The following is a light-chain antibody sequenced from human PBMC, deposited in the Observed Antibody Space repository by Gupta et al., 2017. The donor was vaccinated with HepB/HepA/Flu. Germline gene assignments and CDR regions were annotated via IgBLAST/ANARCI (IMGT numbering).Light chain of an antibody. CDR3: QQYKDEAVT. CDR2: KGS. CDR1: QGIYHW. V-gene: IGKV1-5*03. Sequence: IQMTQSPSPLSASVGDRVTIPCRAGQGIYHWLAWYQVKPGKAPKLLIYKGSTLESGVPSRFSGSGSGTEFTLTISSLQPDDFATYYCQQYKDEAVTYGQGTKLEIK. J-gene: IGKJ2*01.